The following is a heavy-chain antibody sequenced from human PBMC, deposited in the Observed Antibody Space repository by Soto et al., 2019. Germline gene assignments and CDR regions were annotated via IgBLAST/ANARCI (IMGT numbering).Heavy chain of an antibody. CDR1: GFSFKNYD. CDR3: AKDWIWEQFNYCINV. D-gene: IGHD2-2*03. CDR2: ISYDGSNK. Sequence: QEQLVDSGGGQVQPGRSLRLSCAASGFSFKNYDMHWVRQAPGRGLEWVAAISYDGSNKYYADSVKGRFTISRDNSDNTLYLQMNSLRAEDTAVYYCAKDWIWEQFNYCINVWGQGTAVTVSS. V-gene: IGHV3-30*18. J-gene: IGHJ6*02.